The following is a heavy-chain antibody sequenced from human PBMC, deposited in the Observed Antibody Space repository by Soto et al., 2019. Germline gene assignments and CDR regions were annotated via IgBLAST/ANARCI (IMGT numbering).Heavy chain of an antibody. CDR2: ISYDGSNK. CDR1: GFTFSSYG. J-gene: IGHJ4*02. V-gene: IGHV3-30*18. Sequence: GGSLRLSCAASGFTFSSYGMHWVRQAPGKGLEWVAVISYDGSNKYYADSVKGRFTISRDNSKNTLYLQMNSLRAEDTAVYYCAKDLFSYGYSYGLPSDYWGQGTLVTVSS. CDR3: AKDLFSYGYSYGLPSDY. D-gene: IGHD5-18*01.